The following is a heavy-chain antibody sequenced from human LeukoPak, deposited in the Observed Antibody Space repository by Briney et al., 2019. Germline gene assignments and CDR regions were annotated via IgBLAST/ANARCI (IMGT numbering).Heavy chain of an antibody. D-gene: IGHD2-21*02. Sequence: GGSLRLSCAASGFTFSSYGMSWVRQAPGKGLEWVSAISGSGDSTFYADSVKGRFSISRDNSKNTLYLQVNGLRTEDTAVYYCAKDRLLNCRGDCYIFDYWGQGTVVTVSS. J-gene: IGHJ4*02. CDR3: AKDRLLNCRGDCYIFDY. V-gene: IGHV3-23*01. CDR2: ISGSGDST. CDR1: GFTFSSYG.